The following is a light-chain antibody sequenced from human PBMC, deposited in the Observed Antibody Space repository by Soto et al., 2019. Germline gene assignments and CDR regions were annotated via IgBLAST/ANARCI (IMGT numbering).Light chain of an antibody. CDR2: DAS. J-gene: IGKJ4*01. V-gene: IGKV3-11*01. Sequence: EIVLTQSPATLSLSPGERATLSCRASQSVSNYLAWFQQKPGQAPRLLIYDASNRATGIPARFSGSGSGTDLTLTISSLEPEDFAVYYCPQRSSWPLLTFGGATKVAI. CDR3: PQRSSWPLLT. CDR1: QSVSNY.